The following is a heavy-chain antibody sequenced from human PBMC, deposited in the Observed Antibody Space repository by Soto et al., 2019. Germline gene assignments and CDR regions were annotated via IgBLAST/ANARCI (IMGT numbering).Heavy chain of an antibody. CDR3: ASITRGDIVVVPADYMDV. D-gene: IGHD2-2*01. CDR2: INHSGST. V-gene: IGHV4-34*01. CDR1: GGSFSGYY. Sequence: SETLSLTCAVYGGSFSGYYRSWIRQPPGKGLEWIGEINHSGSTNYNPSLKSRVTISVDTSKNQFSLKLSSVTAADTAVYHCASITRGDIVVVPADYMDVWGKGTTVTVSS. J-gene: IGHJ6*03.